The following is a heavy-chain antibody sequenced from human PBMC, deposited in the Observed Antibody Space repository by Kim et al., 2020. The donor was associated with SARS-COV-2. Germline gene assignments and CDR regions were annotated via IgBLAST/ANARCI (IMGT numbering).Heavy chain of an antibody. Sequence: NYAQKFKGRVTMTSDTSISTAFMDLTSLTSDDTAVYYCASGDYGFYYYMDFWGQGTAVTVSS. V-gene: IGHV1-2*02. D-gene: IGHD4-17*01. CDR3: ASGDYGFYYYMDF. J-gene: IGHJ6*03.